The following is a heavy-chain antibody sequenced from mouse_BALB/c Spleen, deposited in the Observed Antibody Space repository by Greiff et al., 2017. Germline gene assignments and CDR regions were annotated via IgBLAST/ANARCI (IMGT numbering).Heavy chain of an antibody. CDR1: GFSLTSYG. V-gene: IGHV2-2*02. D-gene: IGHD2-14*01. CDR2: IWSGGST. Sequence: QVQLKESGPGLVQPSQSLSITCTVSGFSLTSYGVHWVRQSPGKGLEWLGVIWSGGSTDYNAAFISRLSISKDNSKSQVFFKMNSLQANDTAIYYCARPYYRYDVYSYAMDYWGQGTSVTVSS. J-gene: IGHJ4*01. CDR3: ARPYYRYDVYSYAMDY.